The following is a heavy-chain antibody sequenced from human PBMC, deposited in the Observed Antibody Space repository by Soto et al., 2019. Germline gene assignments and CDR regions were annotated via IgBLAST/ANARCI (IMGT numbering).Heavy chain of an antibody. CDR2: IIPIFGTA. V-gene: IGHV1-69*06. D-gene: IGHD6-13*01. Sequence: GASVKVSCKASGGTVSSYAISWVRQAPGQGLEWMGGIIPIFGTANYAQKFQGRVTITADKSTSTAYMELSSLRSEDTAVYYCASLVYSSSWYGLDYWGQGTLVIVS. J-gene: IGHJ4*02. CDR1: GGTVSSYA. CDR3: ASLVYSSSWYGLDY.